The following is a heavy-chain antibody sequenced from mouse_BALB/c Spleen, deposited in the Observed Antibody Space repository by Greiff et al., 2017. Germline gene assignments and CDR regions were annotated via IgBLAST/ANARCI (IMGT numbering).Heavy chain of an antibody. D-gene: IGHD1-2*01. Sequence: EVKLQESGPSLVKPSQTLSLTCSVTGDSITSGYWNWIRKFPGNKLEYMGYISYSGSTYYNPSLKSRISITRDTSKNQYYLQLNSVTTEDTATYYCARCGKITTAVFDYWGQGTTLTVSS. CDR1: GDSITSGY. CDR3: ARCGKITTAVFDY. CDR2: ISYSGST. J-gene: IGHJ2*01. V-gene: IGHV3-8*02.